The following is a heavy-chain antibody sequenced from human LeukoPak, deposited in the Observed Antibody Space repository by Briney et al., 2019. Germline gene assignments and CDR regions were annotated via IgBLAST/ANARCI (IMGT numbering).Heavy chain of an antibody. V-gene: IGHV3-72*01. CDR1: GFSVSNNY. Sequence: GGSLRLSCAASGFSVSNNYMSWVRQAPGKGLEWVGRTRNKANSYSTEYAASVRGRFTISRDESKNSLYLQMNSLKTEDTAVYYCTRVSDHWGQGTLVTVSS. J-gene: IGHJ4*02. CDR2: TRNKANSYST. CDR3: TRVSDH.